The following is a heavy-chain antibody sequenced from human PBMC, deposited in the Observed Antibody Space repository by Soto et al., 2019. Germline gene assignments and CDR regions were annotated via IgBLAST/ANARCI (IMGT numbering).Heavy chain of an antibody. Sequence: PSQTLSLTCAISGDSVSSNSAAWNWIRQSPSRGLEWLGGTYHRSKWYNDYAVSVKGRITINPDTSKNQFSLQLNSVTPEDTAVYYCASGFVSARRGRTWIDPCCQGTLVTVST. D-gene: IGHD3-10*01. V-gene: IGHV6-1*01. CDR2: TYHRSKWYN. CDR3: ASGFVSARRGRTWIDP. J-gene: IGHJ5*02. CDR1: GDSVSSNSAA.